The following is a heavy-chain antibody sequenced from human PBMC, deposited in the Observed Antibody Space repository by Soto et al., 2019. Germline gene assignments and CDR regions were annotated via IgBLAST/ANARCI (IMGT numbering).Heavy chain of an antibody. CDR3: ARLDGFGY. J-gene: IGHJ4*02. Sequence: QVQLQESGPGLVKPSGTLSLTCAVSGDSISSSNWWGWVRQPPGKGLEWIGGIYHSGNTNYNPSLKGRFTISVDKSKNQFSLKLNSVNAADHDVYYCARLDGFGYWGQGTLVTVSS. CDR1: GDSISSSNW. V-gene: IGHV4-4*02. CDR2: IYHSGNT. D-gene: IGHD1-1*01.